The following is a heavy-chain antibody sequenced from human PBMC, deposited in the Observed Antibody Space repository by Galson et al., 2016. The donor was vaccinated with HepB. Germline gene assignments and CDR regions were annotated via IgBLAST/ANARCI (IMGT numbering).Heavy chain of an antibody. V-gene: IGHV3-33*01. CDR2: IWYDGSNK. D-gene: IGHD6-13*01. J-gene: IGHJ4*02. Sequence: SLRLSCAASGFTFSSYGMHWVRQALGKGLEWVAVIWYDGSNKYYADSVKGRFTISRDNSKNTLYLQMNSLRAEDTAVYYCARESSIAAAGVLDYWGQGTLVTVSS. CDR3: ARESSIAAAGVLDY. CDR1: GFTFSSYG.